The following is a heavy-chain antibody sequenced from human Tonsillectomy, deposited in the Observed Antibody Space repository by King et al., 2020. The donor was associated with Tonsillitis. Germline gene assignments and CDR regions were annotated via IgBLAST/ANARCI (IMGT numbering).Heavy chain of an antibody. D-gene: IGHD1-26*01. Sequence: EVQLVESGAELKKPGESLRISCEGSGYSFTSYYITWVRQIYGKGLEWMGNINPSNAYTTYSPSFQGHVTISSDKSIRTAYLQWSSLKASDTAIYYCALSSQWEGQSRELDYWGQGTLVTVSS. J-gene: IGHJ4*02. V-gene: IGHV5-10-1*03. CDR3: ALSSQWEGQSRELDY. CDR2: INPSNAYT. CDR1: GYSFTSYY.